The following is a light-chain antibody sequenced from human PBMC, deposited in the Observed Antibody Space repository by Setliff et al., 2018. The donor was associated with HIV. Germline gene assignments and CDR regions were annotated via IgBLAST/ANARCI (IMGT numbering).Light chain of an antibody. Sequence: QSALTQPASVSGSPGQSITISCTGTSSDVGGYHYVSWYQQHPGKAPKLIIFEVNNRPSGVSNRFSGSKSGNTASLTISGLQAEDEADYYCCSYVGGYFFGTGTKATVL. CDR1: SSDVGGYHY. CDR2: EVN. J-gene: IGLJ1*01. CDR3: CSYVGGYF. V-gene: IGLV2-14*01.